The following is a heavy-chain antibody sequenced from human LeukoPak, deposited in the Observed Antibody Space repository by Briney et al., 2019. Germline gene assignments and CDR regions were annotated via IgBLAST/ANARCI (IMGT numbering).Heavy chain of an antibody. CDR3: VKLSRAGYEC. J-gene: IGHJ4*02. Sequence: QPGGSLRLSYAPSGFTFSSYAMSWVRQAPGKGLEWVAVISGGGSGTYYADSVRGRFTISRDNSKNTLYLQMSSLRTEDTAVYYCVKLSRAGYECWGQGTLVTVSS. V-gene: IGHV3-23*01. D-gene: IGHD5-12*01. CDR1: GFTFSSYA. CDR2: ISGGGSGT.